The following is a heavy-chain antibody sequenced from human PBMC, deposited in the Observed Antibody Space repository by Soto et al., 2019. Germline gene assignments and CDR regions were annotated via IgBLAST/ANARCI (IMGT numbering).Heavy chain of an antibody. CDR3: ARTDRDFYGLDV. Sequence: EVQLVESGGGLVQPGGSLRLSCEASGFPFGNYDMHWVRQGTGKGLEWVSGISAAGDPDYADSVEGRFTISRENAQNSFFLQMNSLRVGDTAVYYCARTDRDFYGLDVWGQGTTVIVSS. V-gene: IGHV3-13*05. CDR1: GFPFGNYD. J-gene: IGHJ6*02. CDR2: ISAAGDP.